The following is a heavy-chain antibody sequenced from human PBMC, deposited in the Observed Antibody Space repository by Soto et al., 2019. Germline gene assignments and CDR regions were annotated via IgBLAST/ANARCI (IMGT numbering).Heavy chain of an antibody. CDR2: ISGSGGST. CDR3: AKDPYYYDSDENY. Sequence: EVQLLESGGGLVQPGGSVRLSCAASGFTFSSYAMSWVRQAPGKGLEWVSAISGSGGSTYYADSVKGRFTISRDNSKNTLYLQMNSLRAEDTAVSYCAKDPYYYDSDENYWGQGTLVTVSS. J-gene: IGHJ4*02. D-gene: IGHD3-22*01. CDR1: GFTFSSYA. V-gene: IGHV3-23*01.